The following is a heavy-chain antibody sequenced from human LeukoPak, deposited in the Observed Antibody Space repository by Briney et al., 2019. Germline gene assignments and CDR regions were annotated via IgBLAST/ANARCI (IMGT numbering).Heavy chain of an antibody. D-gene: IGHD6-19*01. CDR3: AKDEALKQWLVLTFDY. V-gene: IGHV3-43D*03. J-gene: IGHJ4*02. CDR2: ISWDGGST. CDR1: GFTFDDYA. Sequence: GGSLRLSCAASGFTFDDYAMHWVRQAPGKGLEWVSLISWDGGSTYYADSVKGRFTISRDNSKNTLYLQMNSLRAEDTAVYYCAKDEALKQWLVLTFDYWGQGTLVTVSS.